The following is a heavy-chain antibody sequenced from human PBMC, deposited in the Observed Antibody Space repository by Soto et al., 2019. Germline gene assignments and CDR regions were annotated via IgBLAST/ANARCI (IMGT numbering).Heavy chain of an antibody. V-gene: IGHV1-69*08. D-gene: IGHD2-15*01. Sequence: QVQLVQSGAEVKKPGSSVKVSCKASGGTFSSYTISWVRQAPGQGLEWMGRIIPILGIANYAQKFQGRVTITADKSTSTDYMELSSLRSEDTAVYYCARDYGCSGGSCYLFSWGQGTLVTVSS. CDR1: GGTFSSYT. CDR3: ARDYGCSGGSCYLFS. J-gene: IGHJ5*02. CDR2: IIPILGIA.